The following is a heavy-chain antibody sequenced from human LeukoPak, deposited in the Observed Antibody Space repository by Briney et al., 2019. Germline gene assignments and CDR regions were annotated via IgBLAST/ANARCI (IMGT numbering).Heavy chain of an antibody. CDR3: ARGGKSAFYYGKDV. V-gene: IGHV3-30-3*01. CDR2: ISYDGFNK. D-gene: IGHD5-12*01. J-gene: IGHJ6*02. CDR1: GLIFSSYA. Sequence: RPGRSPRLSCAASGLIFSSYAMHWVRQAPGKGLEWVALISYDGFNKDYADSVKGRFTISRDNSKNTLYLQMNSLRAEDTAAYYCARGGKSAFYYGKDVWGQGTTVTVSS.